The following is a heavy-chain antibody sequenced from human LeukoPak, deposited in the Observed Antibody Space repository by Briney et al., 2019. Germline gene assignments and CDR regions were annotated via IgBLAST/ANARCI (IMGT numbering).Heavy chain of an antibody. D-gene: IGHD6-13*01. CDR1: GGSIRSYY. CDR3: ARVGHLAAAGTYDY. J-gene: IGHJ4*02. Sequence: SETLSLTCTVCGGSIRSYYWRWIRQPPAKGLEWMGNIYYTGNNNSSPALKSRISTSVDTSKNQFSLKLSSVTAADTAVYYCARVGHLAAAGTYDYWGQGTLVTVSS. CDR2: IYYTGNN. V-gene: IGHV4-59*08.